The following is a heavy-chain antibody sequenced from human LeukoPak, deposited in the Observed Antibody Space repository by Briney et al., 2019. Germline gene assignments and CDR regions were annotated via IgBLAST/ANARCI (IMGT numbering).Heavy chain of an antibody. J-gene: IGHJ4*02. D-gene: IGHD4-23*01. CDR3: ARDRGGNEFDY. Sequence: GRSLRLSCTASGFTFSNYGMHWVRQAPGKGLEWMATISYDGNNNYYTYSVKGRFTVSRDNSKNTLYLQMNSLRGEDTGAYYCARDRGGNEFDYWGQGTLVTVSS. CDR1: GFTFSNYG. V-gene: IGHV3-30*03. CDR2: ISYDGNNN.